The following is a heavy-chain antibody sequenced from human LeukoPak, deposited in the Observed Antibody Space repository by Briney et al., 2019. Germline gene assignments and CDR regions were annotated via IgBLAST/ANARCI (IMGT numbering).Heavy chain of an antibody. Sequence: SETLSLTCTVSRDSISSSTYYWGWIRQPPGKGLEWIGSIYYSGSTNYNPSLKSRVTISVNTSKNQFSLKLSSVTAADTAVYYCARDKAGAAASWFDPRGQGTLVTVSS. CDR3: ARDKAGAAASWFDP. CDR2: IYYSGST. V-gene: IGHV4-39*07. CDR1: RDSISSSTYY. J-gene: IGHJ5*02. D-gene: IGHD6-13*01.